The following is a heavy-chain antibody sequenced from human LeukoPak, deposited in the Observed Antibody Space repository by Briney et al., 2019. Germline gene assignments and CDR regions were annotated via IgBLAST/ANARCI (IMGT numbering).Heavy chain of an antibody. CDR3: ARLTTYHPFDY. D-gene: IGHD4-11*01. CDR2: ISSSGSTI. J-gene: IGHJ4*02. Sequence: PGGSLRLSCAASGFTFSSYEMNWVRQAPGKGLEWVSYISSSGSTIYYADSVKGRFTISRDNAKNSLYLQMNSLRAEDTAVCYCARLTTYHPFDYWGQGTLVTVSS. CDR1: GFTFSSYE. V-gene: IGHV3-48*03.